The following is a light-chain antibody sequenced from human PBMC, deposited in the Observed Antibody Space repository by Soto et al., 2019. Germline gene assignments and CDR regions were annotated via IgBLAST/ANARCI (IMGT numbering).Light chain of an antibody. CDR2: GNT. J-gene: IGLJ2*01. CDR3: QSYGSSLSGVV. V-gene: IGLV1-40*01. CDR1: SSNIGAGYD. Sequence: QSVLTQPPSVSGAPGQRVTISCTGSSSNIGAGYDVHWYHQLPGTAPKLLIYGNTNRPSGVPDRFSGSKSGTSASLAITGLQAEDEADYYCQSYGSSLSGVVFGGGTKLTVL.